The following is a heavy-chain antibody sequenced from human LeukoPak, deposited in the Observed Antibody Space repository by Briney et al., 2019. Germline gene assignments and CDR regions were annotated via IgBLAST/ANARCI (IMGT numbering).Heavy chain of an antibody. CDR3: ARVPYYGSGSYYNAPDYYYYGMDV. D-gene: IGHD3-10*01. CDR2: IKQDGSEK. Sequence: GGSLRLSCAASGFTFSSYWMSWVRQALGKGLEWVANIKQDGSEKYYVDSVKRRFTISRDNAKNSLYLQMNSLRAEDTAVYYCARVPYYGSGSYYNAPDYYYYGMDVWGKGTTVTVSS. CDR1: GFTFSSYW. J-gene: IGHJ6*04. V-gene: IGHV3-7*03.